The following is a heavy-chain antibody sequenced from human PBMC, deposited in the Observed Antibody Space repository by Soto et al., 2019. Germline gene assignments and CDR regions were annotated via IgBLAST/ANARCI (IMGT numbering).Heavy chain of an antibody. CDR2: IFYSGGS. V-gene: IGHV4-31*03. Sequence: SETLSLTCSVSGGSISSGTSYWSWIRQRPGEGLEWIGYIFYSGGSYYTPSLRGRVTISVDTSKNQFSLKLSSVTAADTAVYYCARGNPVLLWFGELYPDEGRWFDPWGQGTLVTISS. CDR1: GGSISSGTSY. J-gene: IGHJ5*02. CDR3: ARGNPVLLWFGELYPDEGRWFDP. D-gene: IGHD3-10*01.